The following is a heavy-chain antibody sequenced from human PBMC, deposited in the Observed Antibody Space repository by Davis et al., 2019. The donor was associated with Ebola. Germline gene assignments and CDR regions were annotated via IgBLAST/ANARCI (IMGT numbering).Heavy chain of an antibody. CDR3: ARTLGYCSSTSCYSYYFDY. CDR2: ISAYNGNT. V-gene: IGHV1-18*01. J-gene: IGHJ4*02. Sequence: ASVKVSCKASGHTFTSYGISWVRQAPGQGLEWMGWISAYNGNTNYAQKLQGRVTMTTDTSTSTAYMELRSLRSDDTAVYYCARTLGYCSSTSCYSYYFDYWGQGTLVTVSS. CDR1: GHTFTSYG. D-gene: IGHD2-2*01.